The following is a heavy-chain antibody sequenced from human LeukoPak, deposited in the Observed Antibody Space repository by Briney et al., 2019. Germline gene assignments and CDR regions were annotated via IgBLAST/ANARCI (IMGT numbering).Heavy chain of an antibody. J-gene: IGHJ4*02. CDR1: GYTFTDYY. D-gene: IGHD5-12*01. Sequence: GASVKVSCKASGYTFTDYYMHWVRQAPGQGLEWMGWTSAYNGNTNYAQKLQGRVTMTTDTSTSTAYMELRSLRSDDTAVYYCARDTPHWIVATSFDYWGQGTLVTVSS. CDR3: ARDTPHWIVATSFDY. V-gene: IGHV1-18*04. CDR2: TSAYNGNT.